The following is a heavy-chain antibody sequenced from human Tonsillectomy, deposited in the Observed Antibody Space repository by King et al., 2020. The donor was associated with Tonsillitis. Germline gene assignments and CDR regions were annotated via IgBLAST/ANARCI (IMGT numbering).Heavy chain of an antibody. V-gene: IGHV3-30*18. D-gene: IGHD5-24*01. J-gene: IGHJ4*02. CDR3: AKDRGEMATIGFDY. CDR1: GFTFRSYG. CDR2: ISYDGSNK. Sequence: VQLVESGGGVVQPGRSLRLSCAASGFTFRSYGIHWVRQAPGKGLEWVAVISYDGSNKYYGGSVKGRFTVSRDNSKNMIYLQMNSLRAEDTAVYYCAKDRGEMATIGFDYWGQGTLVTVSS.